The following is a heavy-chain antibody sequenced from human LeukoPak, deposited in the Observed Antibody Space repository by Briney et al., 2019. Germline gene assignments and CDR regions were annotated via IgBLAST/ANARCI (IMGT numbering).Heavy chain of an antibody. Sequence: PGGSLRLSCAASGFTFSSYSMNWVRQAPGKGLEWVSYISSSSSTIYYADSVKGRFTISRDNAKNSLYLQMNSLRAEDTAVYYCARGPPLNMFYSNYPYYFDYWGQGTLVTVSS. V-gene: IGHV3-48*01. J-gene: IGHJ4*02. CDR3: ARGPPLNMFYSNYPYYFDY. CDR1: GFTFSSYS. CDR2: ISSSSSTI. D-gene: IGHD4-11*01.